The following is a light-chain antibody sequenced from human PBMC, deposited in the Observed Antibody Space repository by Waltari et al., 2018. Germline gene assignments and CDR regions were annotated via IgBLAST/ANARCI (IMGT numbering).Light chain of an antibody. Sequence: QSVLTQPPSVSAAPGQKVTISCSASTSTIGNNYVSWYQQLPVTAPKLLVYDNKTRPSGIPDRCSGSNPGTSATLGITGLQTGDEADYYCATWDGSLSVVLFGGGTKVTVL. V-gene: IGLV1-51*01. J-gene: IGLJ2*01. CDR1: TSTIGNNY. CDR3: ATWDGSLSVVL. CDR2: DNK.